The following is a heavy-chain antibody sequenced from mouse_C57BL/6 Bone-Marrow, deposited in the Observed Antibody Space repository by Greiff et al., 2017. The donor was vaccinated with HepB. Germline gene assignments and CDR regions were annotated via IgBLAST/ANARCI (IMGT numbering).Heavy chain of an antibody. Sequence: QVQLQQPGAELVKPGASVKMSCKASGYTFTSYWITWVKQRPGQGLEWIGDIYPGSGSTNYNEKFKSKATLTVDTSSSTAYMQLSSLTSEDSAVYYCASRRRWTGYAMDYWGQGTSVTVSS. D-gene: IGHD2-12*01. J-gene: IGHJ4*01. V-gene: IGHV1-55*01. CDR2: IYPGSGST. CDR3: ASRRRWTGYAMDY. CDR1: GYTFTSYW.